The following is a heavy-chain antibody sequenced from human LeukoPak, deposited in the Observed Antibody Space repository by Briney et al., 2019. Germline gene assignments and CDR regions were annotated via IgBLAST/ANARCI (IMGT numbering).Heavy chain of an antibody. CDR3: ASRLGYSSSWYYGMDV. Sequence: SETLSLTCTVSGGSISSYYWSWIRQPPGKGLEWIGYICYSGNTNYNPSLKSRVTISVDTTKNQFSLNLTSVTAADTAVYYCASRLGYSSSWYYGMDVWGQGTTVTVSS. CDR1: GGSISSYY. CDR2: ICYSGNT. J-gene: IGHJ6*02. D-gene: IGHD6-13*01. V-gene: IGHV4-59*08.